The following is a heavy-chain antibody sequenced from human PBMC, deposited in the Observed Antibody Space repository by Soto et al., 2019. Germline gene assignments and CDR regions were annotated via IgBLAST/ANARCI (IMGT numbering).Heavy chain of an antibody. CDR1: GFGFSSYA. D-gene: IGHD2-2*01. CDR3: AKEAQLLQHFDF. Sequence: PGGSMRLSCAACGFGFSSYAVSWARKAPGKGLEWVSAISGSGGSTYYADSVKGRFTISRDNSKNTLYLQMNSLRAEDTAVYYCAKEAQLLQHFDFWGQGTLVTVSS. J-gene: IGHJ4*02. V-gene: IGHV3-23*01. CDR2: ISGSGGST.